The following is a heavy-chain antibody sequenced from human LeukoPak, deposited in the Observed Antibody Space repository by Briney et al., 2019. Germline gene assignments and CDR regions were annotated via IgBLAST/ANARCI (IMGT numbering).Heavy chain of an antibody. J-gene: IGHJ3*02. CDR2: INHSGST. V-gene: IGHV4-34*01. CDR1: GGSFSGYY. Sequence: SETLSLTCAVYGGSFSGYYWSWIRQPPGKGLEWIGEINHSGSTNYNPSLKSRVTISVDTSKNQFSLKLSSVTAADTAVYYRARSYDSSGYRAFDIWGQGTMVTVSS. D-gene: IGHD3-22*01. CDR3: ARSYDSSGYRAFDI.